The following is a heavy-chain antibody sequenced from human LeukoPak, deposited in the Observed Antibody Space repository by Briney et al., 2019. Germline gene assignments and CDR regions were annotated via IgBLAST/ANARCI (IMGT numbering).Heavy chain of an antibody. CDR3: ARDELQGVDH. J-gene: IGHJ4*02. CDR1: GFSFSDYY. D-gene: IGHD4-23*01. V-gene: IGHV3-11*05. Sequence: GGSLRLSCAASGFSFSDYYMSWIRQAPGKGLEWVSHISSTSSYTNYADSVKGRFTISRDNAKNSLYLQTNSLRAEDTAVYYCARDELQGVDHWGQGTLVTVSP. CDR2: ISSTSSYT.